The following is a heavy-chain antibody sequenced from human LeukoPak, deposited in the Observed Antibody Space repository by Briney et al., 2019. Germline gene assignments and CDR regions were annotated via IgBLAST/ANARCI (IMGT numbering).Heavy chain of an antibody. Sequence: SETLSLTCAVYGGSFSGYYWSWIRQPPGKGLEWIGEINHSGSTNYNPSLKSRVTISVDTSKNQFSLKLSPVTAADTAVYYCAGSGYYRRWHYFDYWGQGTLVTVSS. CDR3: AGSGYYRRWHYFDY. CDR2: INHSGST. J-gene: IGHJ4*02. V-gene: IGHV4-34*01. D-gene: IGHD3-3*01. CDR1: GGSFSGYY.